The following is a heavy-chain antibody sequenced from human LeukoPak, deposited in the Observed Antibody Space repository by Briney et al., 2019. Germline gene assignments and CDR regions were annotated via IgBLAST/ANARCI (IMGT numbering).Heavy chain of an antibody. CDR3: AKSGAAGTLYYFDY. CDR1: AFTFSSYS. CDR2: ISGSGGST. Sequence: GGSLRLSCAASAFTFSSYSMSWVRQAPGKGLEWVSAISGSGGSTYYADSVKGRFTISRDNSKNTLYLQMNSLRAEDTAVYYCAKSGAAGTLYYFDYWGQGALVTVSS. D-gene: IGHD6-13*01. V-gene: IGHV3-23*01. J-gene: IGHJ4*02.